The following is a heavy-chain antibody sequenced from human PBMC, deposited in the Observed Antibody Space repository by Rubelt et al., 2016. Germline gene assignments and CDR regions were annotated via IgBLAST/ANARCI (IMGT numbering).Heavy chain of an antibody. CDR3: AGGTYSSSRREYFQH. V-gene: IGHV4-39*07. J-gene: IGHJ1*01. CDR1: GGSISSSSYY. Sequence: QLQLQESGPGLVKPSETLSLTCTVSGGSISSSSYYWGWIRQPPGKGLEWIGSIYHSGSTYYKLSLMSRVTRAVDTSKNQFSLKLSSVTAADTAVYYCAGGTYSSSRREYFQHWGQGTLVTVSS. D-gene: IGHD6-13*01. CDR2: IYHSGST.